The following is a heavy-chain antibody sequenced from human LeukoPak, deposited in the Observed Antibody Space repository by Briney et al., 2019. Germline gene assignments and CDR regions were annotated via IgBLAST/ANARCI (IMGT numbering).Heavy chain of an antibody. CDR3: ARGGLYQLLKDYYYYMDV. D-gene: IGHD2-2*01. Sequence: ASVKVSCKASGYTFTSYDINWVRQATGQGLEWMGWMNPNSGNTGYAQKFQGRVTMTRNTSISTAYMELSSLRSEDTAVYYCARGGLYQLLKDYYYYMDVWGKGTTVTVSS. J-gene: IGHJ6*03. V-gene: IGHV1-8*01. CDR2: MNPNSGNT. CDR1: GYTFTSYD.